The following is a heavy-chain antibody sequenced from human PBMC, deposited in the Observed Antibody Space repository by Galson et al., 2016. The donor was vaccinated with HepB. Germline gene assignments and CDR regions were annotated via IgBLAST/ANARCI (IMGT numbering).Heavy chain of an antibody. J-gene: IGHJ3*02. CDR2: INPANDNT. V-gene: IGHV1-3*01. Sequence: SVKVSCKASRDIFTTYAMHWVRQAPGQRLEWMGWINPANDNTKYSRKFLGRATITRDTSASTTYMELSSLRSEDTAVYYCLSGFDMWGQGTMITVSS. CDR1: RDIFTTYA. CDR3: LSGFDM. D-gene: IGHD1-26*01.